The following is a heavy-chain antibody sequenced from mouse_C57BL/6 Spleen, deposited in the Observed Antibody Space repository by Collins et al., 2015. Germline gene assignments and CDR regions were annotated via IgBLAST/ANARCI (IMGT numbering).Heavy chain of an antibody. CDR2: ISCYNGAT. J-gene: IGHJ4*01. CDR3: ARGREHYYGSVYYAMDY. D-gene: IGHD1-1*01. Sequence: LVKTGASVKISCKASGYSFTGYYMHWVKQSHGKSLEWIGYISCYNGATSYNQKFKGKATFTVDTSSSTAYMQFNSLTSEDSAVYYCARGREHYYGSVYYAMDYWGQGTSVTVSS. CDR1: GYSFTGYY. V-gene: IGHV1S34*01.